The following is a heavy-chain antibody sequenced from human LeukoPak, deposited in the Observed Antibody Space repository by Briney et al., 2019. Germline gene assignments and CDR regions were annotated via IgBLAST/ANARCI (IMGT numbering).Heavy chain of an antibody. D-gene: IGHD3-16*02. V-gene: IGHV3-23*01. Sequence: GGSLRLSCAASGFTFSSYAMSWVRQAPGKGLEWVSAISGSGGGTYYADSVKGRFTISRDNSKNTLYLQMNSLRAEDTAVYYCAKARSRGITFGGVIVIPYFDYWGQGTPVTVSS. CDR1: GFTFSSYA. CDR2: ISGSGGGT. J-gene: IGHJ4*02. CDR3: AKARSRGITFGGVIVIPYFDY.